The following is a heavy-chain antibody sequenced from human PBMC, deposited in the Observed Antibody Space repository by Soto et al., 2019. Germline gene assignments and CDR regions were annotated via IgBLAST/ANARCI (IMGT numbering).Heavy chain of an antibody. D-gene: IGHD6-13*01. CDR2: IIPIFGTA. V-gene: IGHV1-69*13. CDR1: GGTFSSYA. CDR3: AGRGEQTALAAADAFDY. Sequence: SVKVSCKASGGTFSSYAISWVRQAPGQGLEWMGGIIPIFGTANYAQKFQGSVTITADEPTSTAYMELSSLRSEDTAVYYCAGRGEQTALAAADAFDYWGQGTLVTVSS. J-gene: IGHJ4*02.